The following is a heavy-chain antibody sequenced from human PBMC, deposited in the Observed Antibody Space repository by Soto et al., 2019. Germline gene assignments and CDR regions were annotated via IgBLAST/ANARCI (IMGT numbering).Heavy chain of an antibody. CDR2: IYWNDDK. J-gene: IGHJ5*02. CDR3: AKSGSSGWYGWFDP. V-gene: IGHV2-5*01. CDR1: GFSLRTSGVG. D-gene: IGHD6-19*01. Sequence: QITLKESGPTLVKPTQTLTLTCIFSGFSLRTSGVGVGWIRQPPGKALEWLGFIYWNDDKRYSPSLKSRLTHTQDTPKNQVVLTMTNMDPVDTATYYCAKSGSSGWYGWFDPWGQGTLVTVSS.